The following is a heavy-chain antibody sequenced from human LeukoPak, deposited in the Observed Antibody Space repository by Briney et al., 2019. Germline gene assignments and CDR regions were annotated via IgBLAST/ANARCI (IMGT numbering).Heavy chain of an antibody. V-gene: IGHV3-23*01. D-gene: IGHD3-10*01. CDR3: AKDLPYYYGSGSSFDY. CDR1: GFTFSSYA. Sequence: PGGSLRLSCAASGFTFSSYAMSWVRQAPGKGLEWVSAISGSGGSTYYADSVKGRFTISRDNSKNTLYPQMNSLRAEDTAVYYCAKDLPYYYGSGSSFDYWGQGTLVTVSS. J-gene: IGHJ4*02. CDR2: ISGSGGST.